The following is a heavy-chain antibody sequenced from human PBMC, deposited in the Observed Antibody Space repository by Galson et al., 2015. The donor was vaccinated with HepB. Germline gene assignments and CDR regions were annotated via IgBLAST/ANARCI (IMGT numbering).Heavy chain of an antibody. CDR3: AKEKTSAGFFDY. J-gene: IGHJ4*02. CDR2: IGGSGTRT. Sequence: SLRLSCAASGLPFAPYAMSWVRQAPGKGLEWVSAIGGSGTRTHYSDSVKGRFTISRDNSKNTLYLQMNSLRAEDTAVYFCAKEKTSAGFFDYWGQGALVTVSS. CDR1: GLPFAPYA. V-gene: IGHV3-23*01.